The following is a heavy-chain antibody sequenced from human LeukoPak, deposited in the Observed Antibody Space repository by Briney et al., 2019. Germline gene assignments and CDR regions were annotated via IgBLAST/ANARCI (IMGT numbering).Heavy chain of an antibody. CDR2: LSDSGGST. Sequence: GGSLRLSCAASGFTFSSYVMSWVRQAPGKGLEWVSALSDSGGSTYYADSVKGRFTIPRDNSENTLYLQMNSLRADDTAVYYCAKDHSGGYYYFDYWGQGTLVTVSS. CDR1: GFTFSSYV. J-gene: IGHJ4*02. D-gene: IGHD3-22*01. V-gene: IGHV3-23*01. CDR3: AKDHSGGYYYFDY.